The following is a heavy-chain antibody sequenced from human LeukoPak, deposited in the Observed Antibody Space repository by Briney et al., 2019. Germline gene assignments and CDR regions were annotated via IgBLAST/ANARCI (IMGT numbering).Heavy chain of an antibody. CDR2: INPSGGST. V-gene: IGHV1-46*01. CDR1: GYTFTSYY. CDR3: ARAPGYYDSSGYWFDP. Sequence: ASVKVSCKASGYTFTSYYMHWVRQAPGQGLEWMGIINPSGGSTSYAQKFQGRVTMTMDMSTSTVYLELSSLRSEDTAVYYCARAPGYYDSSGYWFDPWGQGTLVTVSS. D-gene: IGHD3-22*01. J-gene: IGHJ5*02.